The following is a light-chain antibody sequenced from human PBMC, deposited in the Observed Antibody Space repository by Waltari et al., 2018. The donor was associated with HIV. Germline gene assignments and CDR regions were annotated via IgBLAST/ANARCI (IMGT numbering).Light chain of an antibody. V-gene: IGLV3-1*01. CDR2: EDV. J-gene: IGLJ2*01. CDR1: KLVAKF. Sequence: SYELTQPPSASVSLGQTAIITRHGDKLVAKFPSWYQQRPGQSPFLVIYEDVKRPSGIPERFSGSNSGNTATLTISGTQAMDESDYYCQAWNSHNVIFGGGTKLTVL. CDR3: QAWNSHNVI.